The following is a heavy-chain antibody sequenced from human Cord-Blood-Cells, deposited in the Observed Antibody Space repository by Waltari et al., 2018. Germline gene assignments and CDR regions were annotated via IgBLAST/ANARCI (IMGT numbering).Heavy chain of an antibody. Sequence: QVQLVQSGAEVKKPGSSVKVSYKASGGTFSSYTISWVRQAPGQGLEWMGRIIPILGIANYAQKFQGRVTITADKSTSTAYMELSSLRSEDTAVYYCARSGGGVAGAFDIWGQGTMVTVSS. D-gene: IGHD6-19*01. V-gene: IGHV1-69*02. CDR1: GGTFSSYT. CDR3: ARSGGGVAGAFDI. J-gene: IGHJ3*02. CDR2: IIPILGIA.